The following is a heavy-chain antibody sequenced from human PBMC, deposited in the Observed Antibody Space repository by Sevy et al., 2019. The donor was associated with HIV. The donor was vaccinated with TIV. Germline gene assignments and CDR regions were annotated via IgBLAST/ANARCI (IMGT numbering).Heavy chain of an antibody. Sequence: SETLSLTCAVYGGSFSGYYWSWIRQPPGKGLEWIGAINHSGSTNYNPSLKSRVTISVDTSKNQFSLKLSSVTAADTAVYYCARDGGPGYCSSTSCFPYYYYGMDVWGQGTTVTVSS. J-gene: IGHJ6*02. CDR3: ARDGGPGYCSSTSCFPYYYYGMDV. CDR1: GGSFSGYY. D-gene: IGHD2-2*01. CDR2: INHSGST. V-gene: IGHV4-34*01.